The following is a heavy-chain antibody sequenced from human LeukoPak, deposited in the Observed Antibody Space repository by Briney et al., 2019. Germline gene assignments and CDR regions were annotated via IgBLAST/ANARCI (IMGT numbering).Heavy chain of an antibody. D-gene: IGHD5-24*01. CDR3: ARGDDYNFRVIDY. J-gene: IGHJ4*02. V-gene: IGHV3-43D*04. Sequence: GGVLRLSCAASGFTFDNHAMHWVRQAPGKGLEWVSLITWDGSSTVYAGSVKGRFTISRDNTQNSLYLQMSSLRAEDTALYYCARGDDYNFRVIDYWGQGTLVTVSS. CDR2: ITWDGSST. CDR1: GFTFDNHA.